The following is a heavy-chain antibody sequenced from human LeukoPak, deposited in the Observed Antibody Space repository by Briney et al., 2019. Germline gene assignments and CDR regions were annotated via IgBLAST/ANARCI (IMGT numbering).Heavy chain of an antibody. CDR3: AKDRRYCSGGSCYLFFDY. D-gene: IGHD2-15*01. V-gene: IGHV3-23*01. CDR1: GFTFSSYA. J-gene: IGHJ4*02. Sequence: PGGSLRLSCAASGFTFSSYAMSWVRQAPGKGLEWVSAISGSGGSTYYADSVKGRFTISRDNSKNTLYLQMNSLRAEGTAVYYCAKDRRYCSGGSCYLFFDYWGQGTLVTVSS. CDR2: ISGSGGST.